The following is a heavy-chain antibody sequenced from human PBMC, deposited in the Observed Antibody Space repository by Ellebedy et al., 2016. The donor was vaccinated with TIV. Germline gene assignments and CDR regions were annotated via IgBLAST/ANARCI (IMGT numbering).Heavy chain of an antibody. CDR3: ARDRETERADY. V-gene: IGHV3-30-3*01. CDR1: GFTFSSYA. Sequence: GGSLRLSCAASGFTFSSYAMHWVRQAPGKGLEWVAVISYDGSNKYYADSVKGRFTISRDNSNNTLYLQMNSLRAEDTAVYYCARDRETERADYWGQGTLVTVSS. CDR2: ISYDGSNK. D-gene: IGHD1-1*01. J-gene: IGHJ4*02.